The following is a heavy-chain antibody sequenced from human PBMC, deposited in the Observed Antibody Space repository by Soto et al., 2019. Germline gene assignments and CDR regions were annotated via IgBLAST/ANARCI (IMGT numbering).Heavy chain of an antibody. CDR3: AKDSGYQLPDNYFYYGLDV. D-gene: IGHD2-2*01. Sequence: QGQLVESGGGVVQPGRSLRLSCAASGFTFTSHAMHWVRQTPGKGLEWVAAISYDEIDKKYASSVKGRFTVSRDNVKXXXXXXXXSLRPEDTAVYYCAKDSGYQLPDNYFYYGLDVWGQGTTVTVSS. CDR1: GFTFTSHA. CDR2: ISYDEIDK. J-gene: IGHJ6*02. V-gene: IGHV3-30*18.